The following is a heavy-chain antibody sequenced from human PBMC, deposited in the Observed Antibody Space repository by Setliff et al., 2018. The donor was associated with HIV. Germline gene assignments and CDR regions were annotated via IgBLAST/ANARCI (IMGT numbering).Heavy chain of an antibody. J-gene: IGHJ5*02. D-gene: IGHD1-26*01. CDR3: ARVNGAVVGATWDWFDP. CDR1: GFIVSSNY. Sequence: ETLRLSCAASGFIVSSNYMTWVRQAPGKGLEWVSVIYSGGSTYYADSVKGRFTISRDNSKNTLFLQMNSLRAADTAVYYCARVNGAVVGATWDWFDPWGQGTLVTVSS. V-gene: IGHV3-53*01. CDR2: IYSGGST.